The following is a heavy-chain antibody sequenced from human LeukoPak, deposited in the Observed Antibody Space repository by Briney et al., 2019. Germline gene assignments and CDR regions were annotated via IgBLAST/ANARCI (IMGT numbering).Heavy chain of an antibody. D-gene: IGHD1-26*01. Sequence: GGSLSLSCAASGFTFSSYWMSWVRQAPGKGLEWVANIKQDGSEEYYVDSVKGRFTISRDNAKNSLYLQMNSLRAEDTAVYYCARGPYSGSYFDYWGQGTLVTVSS. V-gene: IGHV3-7*01. CDR2: IKQDGSEE. CDR1: GFTFSSYW. J-gene: IGHJ4*02. CDR3: ARGPYSGSYFDY.